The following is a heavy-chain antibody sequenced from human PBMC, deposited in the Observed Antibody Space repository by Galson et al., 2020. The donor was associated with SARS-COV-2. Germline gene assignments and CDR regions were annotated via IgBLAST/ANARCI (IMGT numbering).Heavy chain of an antibody. V-gene: IGHV3-49*03. J-gene: IGHJ3*02. CDR3: TRGSPYYDILTGNRAFDI. CDR1: GFTFGDYA. D-gene: IGHD3-9*01. Sequence: GGSLRLSCTASGFTFGDYAMSWFRQAPGKGLEWVGFIRSKAYGGTTEYAASVKGRFTISRDDSKSIAYLQMNSLKTEDTAVYYCTRGSPYYDILTGNRAFDIWGQGTMVTVSS. CDR2: IRSKAYGGTT.